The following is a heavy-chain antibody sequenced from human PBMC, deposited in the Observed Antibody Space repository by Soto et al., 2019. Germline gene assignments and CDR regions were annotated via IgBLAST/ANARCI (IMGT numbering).Heavy chain of an antibody. CDR1: GGTFSSYT. D-gene: IGHD3-10*01. CDR3: ATLSMVRGLSPDY. CDR2: IIPILGIA. V-gene: IGHV1-69*02. Sequence: QVQLVQSGAEVKKPGSSVKVSCKASGGTFSSYTISWVRQAPGQGLEWMGRIIPILGIANYAQKFQGRVTITADKSTSTAYMELSSLRSEDTAVYYCATLSMVRGLSPDYWGQGTLVTVSS. J-gene: IGHJ4*02.